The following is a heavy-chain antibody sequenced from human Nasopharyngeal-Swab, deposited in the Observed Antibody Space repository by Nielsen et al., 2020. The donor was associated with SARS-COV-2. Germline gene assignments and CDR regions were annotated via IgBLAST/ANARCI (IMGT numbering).Heavy chain of an antibody. V-gene: IGHV1-69*06. J-gene: IGHJ6*03. Sequence: SVKVSCKASGGTFSSYAISWVRQAPGQGLEWMGGIIPIFGTANYAQKFQGRVTITADKSTSTAYMELSSLRSEDTAVYYCARVIYRTYYYGSGSYTHYYYYMDVWGKGTTVTVSS. D-gene: IGHD3-10*01. CDR1: GGTFSSYA. CDR3: ARVIYRTYYYGSGSYTHYYYYMDV. CDR2: IIPIFGTA.